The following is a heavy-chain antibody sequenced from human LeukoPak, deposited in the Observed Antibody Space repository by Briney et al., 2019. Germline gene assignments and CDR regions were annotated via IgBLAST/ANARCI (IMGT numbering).Heavy chain of an antibody. Sequence: SETLSLTCAVYGGSFSGYYWSWIRQPPGKGLEWIGEINHSGRTNYNPSLKSRVTISVGTSKNQFSLKLSSVTAADTAVYYCARQNYGAAPLRYWGQGTLVTVSS. CDR1: GGSFSGYY. CDR2: INHSGRT. D-gene: IGHD4/OR15-4a*01. J-gene: IGHJ4*02. CDR3: ARQNYGAAPLRY. V-gene: IGHV4-34*01.